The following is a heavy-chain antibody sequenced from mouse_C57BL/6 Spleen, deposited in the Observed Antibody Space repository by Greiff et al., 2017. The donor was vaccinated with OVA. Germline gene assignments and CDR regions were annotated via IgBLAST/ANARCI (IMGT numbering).Heavy chain of an antibody. CDR3: AKTADGSNWYFDV. CDR1: GFSLTSYG. J-gene: IGHJ1*03. CDR2: IWSGGST. V-gene: IGHV2-5*01. D-gene: IGHD2-3*01. Sequence: QVQLQQSGPGLVQPSQSLSITCTVSGFSLTSYGVHWVRQSPGKGLEWLGVIWSGGSTDYNAAFMSRLSITKDNSKSQVFFKMNSLQADDTAIYYCAKTADGSNWYFDVWGTGTTVTVSS.